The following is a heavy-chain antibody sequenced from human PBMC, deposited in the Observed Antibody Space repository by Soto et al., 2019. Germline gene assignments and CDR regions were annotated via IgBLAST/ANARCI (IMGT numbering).Heavy chain of an antibody. Sequence: ASVKVSCKASGYTVTSYGISWVRQAPGQGLEWMGWISAYNGNTNYAQKLQGRVTMTTGTSTSTAYMELRSLRSDDTAVYYCARTVNDYYYYMDVWGKGTTVTVSS. V-gene: IGHV1-18*01. CDR3: ARTVNDYYYYMDV. CDR2: ISAYNGNT. CDR1: GYTVTSYG. J-gene: IGHJ6*03.